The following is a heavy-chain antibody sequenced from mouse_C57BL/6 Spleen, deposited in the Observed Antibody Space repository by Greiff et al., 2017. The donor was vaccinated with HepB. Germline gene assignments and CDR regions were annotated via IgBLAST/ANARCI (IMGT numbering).Heavy chain of an antibody. D-gene: IGHD3-2*02. Sequence: VQLQQPGAELVMPGASVKLSCKASGYTFTSYWMHWVKQRPGQGLEWIGEIDPSDSYTNYNQKFKGKSTLTVDKSSSTAYMQLSSLTSEDSAVYYCAKGGSSGLDYWGQGPTLTVSS. J-gene: IGHJ2*01. CDR1: GYTFTSYW. V-gene: IGHV1-69*01. CDR3: AKGGSSGLDY. CDR2: IDPSDSYT.